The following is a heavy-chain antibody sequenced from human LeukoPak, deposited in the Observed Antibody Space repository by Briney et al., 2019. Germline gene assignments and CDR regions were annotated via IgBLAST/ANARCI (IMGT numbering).Heavy chain of an antibody. V-gene: IGHV1-69*13. J-gene: IGHJ3*02. CDR3: ARAVPEWSGAFDI. D-gene: IGHD3-3*01. CDR1: GGTFSSYA. CDR2: IIPIFGTA. Sequence: SVKVSCKASGGTFSSYAISWVRQAPGQGLEWMGGIIPIFGTANYAQKFQGRVTITADESTSTAYMELSCLRSEDTAVYYCARAVPEWSGAFDIWGQGTMVTVSS.